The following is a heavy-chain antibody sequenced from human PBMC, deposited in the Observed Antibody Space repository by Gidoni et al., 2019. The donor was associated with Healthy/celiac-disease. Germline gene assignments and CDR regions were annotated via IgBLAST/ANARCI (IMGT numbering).Heavy chain of an antibody. CDR3: ARGTDFYYYDYYMDV. V-gene: IGHV1-8*01. CDR1: GYTFTSYD. D-gene: IGHD2-21*02. Sequence: QVHLVQSGAEVKKPGASVKVSCKSSGYTFTSYDINWVRQATGQGLEWMGWMKPNSGNTGYEQKLQGRGTMTRNTSISTAYRELSSLRSEDTAVYYCARGTDFYYYDYYMDVWGKGTTVTVSS. J-gene: IGHJ6*03. CDR2: MKPNSGNT.